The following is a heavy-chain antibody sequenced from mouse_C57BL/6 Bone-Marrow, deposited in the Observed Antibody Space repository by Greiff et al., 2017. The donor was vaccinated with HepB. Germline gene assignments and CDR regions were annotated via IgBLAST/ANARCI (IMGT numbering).Heavy chain of an antibody. CDR3: ARIGFPGR. V-gene: IGHV5-4*01. D-gene: IGHD3-1*01. J-gene: IGHJ2*01. CDR1: GFTFSSYA. Sequence: EVHLVESGGGLVKPGGSLKLSCAASGFTFSSYAMSWVRQTPEKRLEWVATISDGGSYTYYPDNVKGRFTISRDNAKNNLYLQMSHLKSEDTAMYYCARIGFPGRWGQGATLTVSS. CDR2: ISDGGSYT.